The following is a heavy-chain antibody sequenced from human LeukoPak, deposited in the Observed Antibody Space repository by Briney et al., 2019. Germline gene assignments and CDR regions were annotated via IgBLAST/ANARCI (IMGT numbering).Heavy chain of an antibody. CDR3: AKDWGVPLVRGVILNHWLDP. V-gene: IGHV3-43*02. D-gene: IGHD3-10*01. CDR2: IGGMVLL. Sequence: PGGSLRLSCVASGIPFDDHAFHWVRQAPGKGLEWVSLIGGMVLLTKGRFTISRDNSKASLYLQMNTLRTEDTAVYYCAKDWGVPLVRGVILNHWLDPWGQGTLVTVSS. J-gene: IGHJ5*02. CDR1: GIPFDDHA.